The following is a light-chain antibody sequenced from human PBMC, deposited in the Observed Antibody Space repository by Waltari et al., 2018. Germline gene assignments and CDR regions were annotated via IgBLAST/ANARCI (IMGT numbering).Light chain of an antibody. V-gene: IGKV3-15*01. CDR3: QQYADLPPYN. Sequence: DIGMTQSPGTLSASPGDSATLSCRGSQTVSTNLAWYQQKPGQAPRLLTYDASTRVTGVPARFSGSGSGTGFTLTIASLQSEDFGVYYCQQYADLPPYNFGQGTKLEI. CDR2: DAS. CDR1: QTVSTN. J-gene: IGKJ2*01.